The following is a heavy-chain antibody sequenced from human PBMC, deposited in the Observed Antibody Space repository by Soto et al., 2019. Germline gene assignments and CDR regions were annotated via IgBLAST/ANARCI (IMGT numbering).Heavy chain of an antibody. J-gene: IGHJ4*02. Sequence: GASVKVSCKASGLTFTTYDIHWGRQATGQGLEWMGWMNPITGNAGYAQKFQGRVTMTKNTSISTAYMEVRSLRSEDTAVYYCARRKERSGPHYFDSWGQGSLVTVSS. CDR2: MNPITGNA. V-gene: IGHV1-8*01. CDR1: GLTFTTYD. CDR3: ARRKERSGPHYFDS.